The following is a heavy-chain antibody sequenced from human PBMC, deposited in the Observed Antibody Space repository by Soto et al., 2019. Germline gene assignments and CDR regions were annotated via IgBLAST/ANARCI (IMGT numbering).Heavy chain of an antibody. CDR3: ARDSPHATYYDFWSGYSSGMDV. V-gene: IGHV4-59*01. CDR1: GGSISSYY. D-gene: IGHD3-3*01. J-gene: IGHJ6*02. CDR2: IYYSGST. Sequence: SETLSLTCTVSGGSISSYYWSWIRQPPGKGLEWIGYIYYSGSTNYNPSLESRVTISVDTSKSQFSLKLSSVTAADTAVYYCARDSPHATYYDFWSGYSSGMDVWGQGTTVTVSS.